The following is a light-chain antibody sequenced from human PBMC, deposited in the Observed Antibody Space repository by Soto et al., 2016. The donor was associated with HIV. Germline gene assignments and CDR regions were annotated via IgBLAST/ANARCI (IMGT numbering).Light chain of an antibody. V-gene: IGLV3-21*03. J-gene: IGLJ2*01. CDR2: DAR. Sequence: SYELTQPPSVSVAPGKTARITCEGYNIGSKSVHWYQQKPGQAPVLVVHDARDRPSGIAERFSGSNSGNTATLTISRVEAGDEADYYCQVWDSSSDHVVFGGGTKVTAL. CDR1: NIGSKS. CDR3: QVWDSSSDHVV.